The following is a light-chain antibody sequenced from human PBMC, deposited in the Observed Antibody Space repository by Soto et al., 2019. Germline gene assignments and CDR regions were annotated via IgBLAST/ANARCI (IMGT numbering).Light chain of an antibody. CDR1: KLGHKY. CDR2: QNN. V-gene: IGLV3-1*01. CDR3: QAWDTTTGV. J-gene: IGLJ1*01. Sequence: SYDLTQPPSVSVSPGQTASITCSGDKLGHKYASWYQQKPGQSPVLVIYQNNIRPSGIPDRFSGSNSGSTATLTISGTQTMDEADYYCQAWDTTTGVFGSGTKLTVL.